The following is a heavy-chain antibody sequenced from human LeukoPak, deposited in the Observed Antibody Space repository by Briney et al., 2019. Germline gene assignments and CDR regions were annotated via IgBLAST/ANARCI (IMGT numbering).Heavy chain of an antibody. CDR3: TRSSMAALAVDS. V-gene: IGHV3-21*01. CDR1: GFTFTSYA. J-gene: IGHJ4*02. CDR2: ISGAGTFI. D-gene: IGHD6-6*01. Sequence: PGGSLRLSCAASGFTFTSYAMNWVRQAPGAGLERVASISGAGTFIYYADSVKGRFTISRDNTKNSLYLQMNGLRAEDTAVYYCTRSSMAALAVDSWGQGTLVTVSS.